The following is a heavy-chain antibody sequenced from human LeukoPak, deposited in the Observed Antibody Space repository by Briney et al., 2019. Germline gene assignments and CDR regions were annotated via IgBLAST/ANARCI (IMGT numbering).Heavy chain of an antibody. CDR2: IQRDGSDQ. D-gene: IGHD5-18*01. CDR1: GFTFSNYA. J-gene: IGHJ4*02. V-gene: IGHV3-33*01. CDR3: ARDRGYTSGHPFDD. Sequence: GWCLRLSCAASGFTFSNYAMHWVRQPPGKGLEWVTLIQRDGSDQYYADSVKGRFTISRDNSKNTLYLQMNTLRAEDTAIYYCARDRGYTSGHPFDDWGQGTLVTVSS.